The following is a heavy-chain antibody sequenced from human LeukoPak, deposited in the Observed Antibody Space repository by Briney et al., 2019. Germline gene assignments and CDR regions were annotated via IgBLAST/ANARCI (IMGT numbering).Heavy chain of an antibody. Sequence: SETLSLTCTVSGGSISSYYWSWIRQPAGKGLEWIGRIYTSGSTNYNPSLKSRVTMSVDTSKNQFSLKLSSVTAADTAVYYCARVPVAGTLYYYYGMYVWGQGTLVTVSS. CDR1: GGSISSYY. D-gene: IGHD6-19*01. V-gene: IGHV4-4*07. J-gene: IGHJ6*02. CDR2: IYTSGST. CDR3: ARVPVAGTLYYYYGMYV.